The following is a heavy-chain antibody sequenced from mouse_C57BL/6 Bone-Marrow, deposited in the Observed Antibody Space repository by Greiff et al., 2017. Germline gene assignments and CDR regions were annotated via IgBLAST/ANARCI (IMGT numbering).Heavy chain of an antibody. CDR3: ASGSYDWYFDV. J-gene: IGHJ1*03. V-gene: IGHV1-69*01. Sequence: QVQLQQPGAELVMPGASVKLSCKASGYTFTSYWMHWVKQRPGQGLEWIGEIDPSDSYTNYHQKFKGKSTLTVDKSSSTAYMQLSSLTSEDSAVYYCASGSYDWYFDVWGTGTTVTVSS. CDR1: GYTFTSYW. D-gene: IGHD1-1*02. CDR2: IDPSDSYT.